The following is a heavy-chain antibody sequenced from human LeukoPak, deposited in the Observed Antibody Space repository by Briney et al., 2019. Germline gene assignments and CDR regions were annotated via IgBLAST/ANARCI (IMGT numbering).Heavy chain of an antibody. CDR3: AKDLRAYDSVPQFDY. D-gene: IGHD5-12*01. Sequence: GGSLRLSCAASGFTFSSYAMSWVRQAPGKGLEWVSAISGSGGSTYYADSVKGRFTISRDNSKNTLYLQMTSLRGEDTAVYYCAKDLRAYDSVPQFDYWGQGTLVTVSS. J-gene: IGHJ4*02. V-gene: IGHV3-23*01. CDR2: ISGSGGST. CDR1: GFTFSSYA.